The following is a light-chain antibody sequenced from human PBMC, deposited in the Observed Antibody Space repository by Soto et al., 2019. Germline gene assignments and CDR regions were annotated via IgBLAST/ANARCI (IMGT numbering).Light chain of an antibody. J-gene: IGKJ1*01. CDR1: HSINDW. CDR2: XAS. V-gene: IGKV1-5*01. CDR3: QQYNRYWT. Sequence: DNPLTQSPSSLSASVGDRVTITCRARHSINDWLXXYQXKTXXAXXXXXYXASSLESGVPSRFSGSGSGTQFSLIISGLQSEDFATHYCQQYNRYWTFGQ.